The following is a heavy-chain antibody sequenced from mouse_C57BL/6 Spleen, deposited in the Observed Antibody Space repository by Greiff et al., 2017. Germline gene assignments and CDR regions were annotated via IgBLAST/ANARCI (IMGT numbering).Heavy chain of an antibody. J-gene: IGHJ3*01. CDR1: GYTFTSYW. D-gene: IGHD1-1*01. V-gene: IGHV1-52*01. Sequence: QVQLQQPGAELVRPGSSVKLSCKASGYTFTSYWMHWVKQRPIQGLEWIGNIDPSDSETHYNQKFKDKATLTVDKSSSTAYMQLSSRTSEDSAVYFCARGDGSSLFAYWGQGTLVTVSA. CDR2: IDPSDSET. CDR3: ARGDGSSLFAY.